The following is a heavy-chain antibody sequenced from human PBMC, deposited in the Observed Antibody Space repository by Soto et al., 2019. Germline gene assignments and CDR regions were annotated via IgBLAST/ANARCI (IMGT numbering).Heavy chain of an antibody. CDR1: GGSFSGYY. CDR3: ARGYYGSGSYYNVDWFDP. V-gene: IGHV4-34*01. Sequence: SETLSLTCAVYGGSFSGYYWSWIRQPPGKGLEWIGEINHSGSTNYNPSLKSRVTISVDTSKNQFSLKVSSVTAADTAVYYCARGYYGSGSYYNVDWFDPWGQGTLVTVSS. J-gene: IGHJ5*02. CDR2: INHSGST. D-gene: IGHD3-10*01.